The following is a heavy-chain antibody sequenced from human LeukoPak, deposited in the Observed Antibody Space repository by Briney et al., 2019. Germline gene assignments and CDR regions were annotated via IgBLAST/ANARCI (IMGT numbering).Heavy chain of an antibody. CDR2: MNPNTGNT. J-gene: IGHJ5*01. Sequence: ASMKVSCKASGYTFTGYYMHWVRQATGQGLEWMGWMNPNTGNTGYAQKLQGRVTMTRDTSITTAYMDLSSLRSEDTAVYYCARTPRNGHIESWGQGTLVTVSS. V-gene: IGHV1-8*02. CDR1: GYTFTGYY. CDR3: ARTPRNGHIES. D-gene: IGHD5-24*01.